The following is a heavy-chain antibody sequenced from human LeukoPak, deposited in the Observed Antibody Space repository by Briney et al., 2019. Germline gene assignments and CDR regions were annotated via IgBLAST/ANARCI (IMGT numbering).Heavy chain of an antibody. D-gene: IGHD3-10*01. CDR2: IFYSGST. J-gene: IGHJ5*02. CDR1: GGSISTSSYY. V-gene: IGHV4-39*07. CDR3: ARTYYYDSGNYYLNNWFDP. Sequence: PSETLSLTCTVSGGSISTSSYYWGWVRQPPGKGLEWIGNIFYSGSTYYSPSLKSRVTISVDTSKNQFSLKLSSVTAADTAVYYCARTYYYDSGNYYLNNWFDPWGQGTLVTVSS.